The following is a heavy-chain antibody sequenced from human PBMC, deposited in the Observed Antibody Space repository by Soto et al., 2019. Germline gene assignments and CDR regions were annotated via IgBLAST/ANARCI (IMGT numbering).Heavy chain of an antibody. CDR2: LKRDGRER. CDR3: ARDVYEILGRVVRRLDS. J-gene: IGHJ4*02. CDR1: VFTFGDYW. Sequence: GGSLRLSGAASVFTFGDYWMTWVRQAPGKGLEWVANLKRDGRERYYVDSVKGRFSVSRDNAKNSLYLQMNNLRPEDTAVYYCARDVYEILGRVVRRLDSWGQGALVTVSS. D-gene: IGHD2-8*01. V-gene: IGHV3-7*03.